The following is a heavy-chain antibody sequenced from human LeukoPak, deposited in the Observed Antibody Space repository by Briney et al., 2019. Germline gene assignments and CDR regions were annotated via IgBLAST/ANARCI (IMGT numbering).Heavy chain of an antibody. CDR2: ITSSGRTV. Sequence: GGSLRLSCAASGFTFSSYDMNWVRQAPGKGLEWVSFITSSGRTVYYADSVKGRFTVSRDNAKNSLYLQMNSLRAEDSAVYYCARGPDYGDPQVVYWGQGTLVTVSS. V-gene: IGHV3-48*03. CDR1: GFTFSSYD. J-gene: IGHJ4*02. CDR3: ARGPDYGDPQVVY. D-gene: IGHD4-17*01.